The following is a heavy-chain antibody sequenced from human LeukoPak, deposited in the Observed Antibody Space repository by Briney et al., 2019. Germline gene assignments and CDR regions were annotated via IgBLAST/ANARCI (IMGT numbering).Heavy chain of an antibody. V-gene: IGHV3-23*01. J-gene: IGHJ6*02. CDR1: GFTFSSYA. CDR3: ARPDTVTTVSYGMDV. Sequence: GGSLRLSCAASGFTFSSYAMSWVRQAPGKGLEWVSAISGSGGSTYYADSVKGRFTISRDNSKNTLYLQMNSLRAEDTAVYYCARPDTVTTVSYGMDVWGQGTTVTVSS. D-gene: IGHD4-17*01. CDR2: ISGSGGST.